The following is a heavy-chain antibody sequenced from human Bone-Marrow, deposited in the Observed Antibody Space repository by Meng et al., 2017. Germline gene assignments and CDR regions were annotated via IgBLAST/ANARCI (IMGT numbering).Heavy chain of an antibody. D-gene: IGHD6-25*01. Sequence: SVKVSCKASGGTFSSYTISWVRQAPGQGLEWMGRIIPILGIANYAQKFQGRVTITADKSTSTAYMELSGLRSDETAMYYCARDEDISAAGKLFGDYWGQGTLVTVSS. CDR3: ARDEDISAAGKLFGDY. CDR1: GGTFSSYT. V-gene: IGHV1-69*04. J-gene: IGHJ4*02. CDR2: IIPILGIA.